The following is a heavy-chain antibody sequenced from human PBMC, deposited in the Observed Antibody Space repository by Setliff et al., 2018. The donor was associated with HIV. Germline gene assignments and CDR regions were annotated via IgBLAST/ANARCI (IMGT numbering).Heavy chain of an antibody. CDR2: IFYSGHT. J-gene: IGHJ4*02. CDR1: GGSISSSSYY. CDR3: ARGAKAGSEAQYYFDS. Sequence: PSETLSLTCIVSGGSISSSSYYWGWIRQPPGKGLEWIGNIFYSGHTFYNPSLKSRVSISVDTSKNQFSLKLTSVTAADTAVYYCARGAKAGSEAQYYFDSWGRGTLVTVSS. V-gene: IGHV4-39*07. D-gene: IGHD6-13*01.